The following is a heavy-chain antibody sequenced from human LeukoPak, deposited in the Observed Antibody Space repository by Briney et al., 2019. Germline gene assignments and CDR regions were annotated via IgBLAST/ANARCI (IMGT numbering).Heavy chain of an antibody. CDR2: ISWNSGST. CDR1: GFTFDDYA. Sequence: GGSLRLSCAASGFTFDDYAMHWVRQAPGKGLEWVSGISWNSGSTGYADSVKGRFTISRDNAKNSLYLQMNSLRAEDTALYYCAKDFGDGDYVSTPFDYWGQGTLVTVSS. D-gene: IGHD4-17*01. J-gene: IGHJ4*02. V-gene: IGHV3-9*01. CDR3: AKDFGDGDYVSTPFDY.